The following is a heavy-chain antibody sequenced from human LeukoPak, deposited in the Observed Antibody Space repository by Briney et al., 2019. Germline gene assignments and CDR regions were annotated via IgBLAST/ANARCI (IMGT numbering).Heavy chain of an antibody. V-gene: IGHV3-23*01. CDR2: ISGGGGST. J-gene: IGHJ1*01. CDR1: GFTFSSSA. CDR3: AREDYYDSSGYYGQYFQH. D-gene: IGHD3-22*01. Sequence: HAGGSLRLSCAASGFTFSSSAMSWVRQAPGKGLEWLSNISGGGGSTYYADSVKGRFTISRDNSKNTLYLQMNSLRAEDTAVYYCAREDYYDSSGYYGQYFQHWGQGTLVTVSS.